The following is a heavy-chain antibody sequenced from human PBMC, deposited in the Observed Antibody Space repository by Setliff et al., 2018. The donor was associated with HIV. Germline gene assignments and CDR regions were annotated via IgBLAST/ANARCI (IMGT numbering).Heavy chain of an antibody. V-gene: IGHV4-39*07. D-gene: IGHD6-19*01. CDR3: ARANLYSSGPLDY. CDR1: GGSINSSSYY. Sequence: NPSETLSLTCTVSGGSINSSSYYWGWIRQPPGKGLDWIGSISYSGGIYYNPSLKSRVTLSIDTSKNQFSLRLTFLAAADTAVYFCARANLYSSGPLDYWGQGRLVTSPQ. CDR2: ISYSGGI. J-gene: IGHJ4*02.